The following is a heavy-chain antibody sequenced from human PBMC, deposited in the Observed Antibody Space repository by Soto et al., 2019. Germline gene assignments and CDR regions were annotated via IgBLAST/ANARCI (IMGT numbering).Heavy chain of an antibody. D-gene: IGHD6-13*01. CDR1: GFTFSAYV. V-gene: IGHV3-23*01. Sequence: EMEVLESGGGLVQPGGSLRLSCAASGFTFSAYVMSWVRQAPGKGLEWVSSITSSGGGTYYADSVKGRFTVSRDNSKNTVYLQMNSLRDEDTAVYYCAKLTAAWGQGTLVTVSS. CDR2: ITSSGGGT. CDR3: AKLTAA. J-gene: IGHJ4*02.